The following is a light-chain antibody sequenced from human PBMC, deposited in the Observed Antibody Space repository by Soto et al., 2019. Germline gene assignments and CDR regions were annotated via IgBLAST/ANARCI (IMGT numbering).Light chain of an antibody. V-gene: IGLV2-14*01. CDR1: SSDVGGYDY. CDR2: EVT. Sequence: QSALAQPASVSGSPGQSVTISCTGTSSDVGGYDYVSWYQQHPGKAPKFMIYEVTNRPSGVSHRFSGSKSGNPASLTISGLQDEDEADYYCSSYTTTSTYAFGTRTKVTVL. CDR3: SSYTTTSTYA. J-gene: IGLJ1*01.